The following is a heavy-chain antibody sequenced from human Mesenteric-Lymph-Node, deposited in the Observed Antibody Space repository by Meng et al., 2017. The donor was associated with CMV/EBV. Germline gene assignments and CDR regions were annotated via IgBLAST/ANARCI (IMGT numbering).Heavy chain of an antibody. V-gene: IGHV3-23*01. J-gene: IGHJ3*02. CDR1: GFTFSSYA. D-gene: IGHD3-16*01. CDR2: ISGGGVNI. Sequence: GGSLRLSCAASGFTFSSYAMHWVRQAPGKGLEWISDISGGGVNINYADSVKGRFTISRDNINNMVHLQMNSLRAEDTAVYYCAKDALGGASDIWGQGTMVTVSS. CDR3: AKDALGGASDI.